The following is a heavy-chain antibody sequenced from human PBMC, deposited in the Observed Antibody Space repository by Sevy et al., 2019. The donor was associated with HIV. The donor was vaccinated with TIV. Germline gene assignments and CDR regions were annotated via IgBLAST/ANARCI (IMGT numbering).Heavy chain of an antibody. V-gene: IGHV3-30-3*01. CDR1: GFAFTNYYA. CDR2: ISYDWSDK. CDR3: ARPRANYVDHYFFYAMDV. Sequence: GGSLRLSCAASGFAFTNYYAMHWVRQAPGKGLEWVSLISYDWSDKYYADSVKGRFTISRDNFKNTLYLQMNSLTTEETAVYYCARPRANYVDHYFFYAMDVWGQGTTVTVSS. J-gene: IGHJ6*02. D-gene: IGHD4-17*01.